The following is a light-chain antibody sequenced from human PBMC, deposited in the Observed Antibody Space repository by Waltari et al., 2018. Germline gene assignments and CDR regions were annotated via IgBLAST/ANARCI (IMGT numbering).Light chain of an antibody. Sequence: EIVLTQSPATLSLSPGESATPSCRASQTVSSYLAWYQQKPGQAPRLLIYDASNRATGISARFSGSGSGTAFTLTISSLEPEDFAVYYCQQRSNWPITFGQGTRLEIK. CDR2: DAS. V-gene: IGKV3-11*01. CDR3: QQRSNWPIT. J-gene: IGKJ5*01. CDR1: QTVSSY.